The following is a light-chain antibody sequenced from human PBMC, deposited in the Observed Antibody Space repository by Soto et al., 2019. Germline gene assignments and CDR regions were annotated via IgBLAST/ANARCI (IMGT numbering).Light chain of an antibody. CDR1: QGVNSN. CDR3: QQYSKWPIT. Sequence: EIVMTQSPAILSVSPGESATLSFRSSQGVNSNYLAWDQQHPGQPPRLLIYSITARATGIPARFSGSGYGTEFSLTICRLQSEDFAVYYCQQYSKWPITFGQGTRLEIK. V-gene: IGKV3-15*01. CDR2: SIT. J-gene: IGKJ5*01.